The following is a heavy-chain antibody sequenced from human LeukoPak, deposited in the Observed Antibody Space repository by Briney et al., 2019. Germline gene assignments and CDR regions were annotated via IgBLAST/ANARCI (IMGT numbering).Heavy chain of an antibody. V-gene: IGHV4-61*02. Sequence: SETLSLTCTVSGGSISSGSYYWSWIRQPPGKGLEWIGRIYTSGSTNYNPSLKSRVTISVDTSKNQFSLKLSSVTAADTAVYYCASDGSGSYDYYYYMDVWGKGTTVTVSS. CDR3: ASDGSGSYDYYYYMDV. CDR2: IYTSGST. J-gene: IGHJ6*03. CDR1: GGSISSGSYY. D-gene: IGHD3-10*01.